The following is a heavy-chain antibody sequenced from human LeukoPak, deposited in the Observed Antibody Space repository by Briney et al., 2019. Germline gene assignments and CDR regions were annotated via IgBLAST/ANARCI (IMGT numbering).Heavy chain of an antibody. CDR3: ASRSGRQWLPYFDY. D-gene: IGHD1-26*01. V-gene: IGHV3-49*04. CDR1: GFSFGDYS. Sequence: GGSLRLSCTSSGFSFGDYSMTWVRQAPGKGLEWVGFIRSKAYGGTTEYAASVKGRFTISRDDSKSIAYLQMNSLKTEDTAVYHCASRSGRQWLPYFDYWGQGTLVTVSS. CDR2: IRSKAYGGTT. J-gene: IGHJ4*02.